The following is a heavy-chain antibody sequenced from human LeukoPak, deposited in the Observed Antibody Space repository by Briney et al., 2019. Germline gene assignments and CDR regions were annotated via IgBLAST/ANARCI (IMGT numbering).Heavy chain of an antibody. J-gene: IGHJ4*02. Sequence: GGSLRLSCAASGFTFSSYWMSWVRQAPGKGPEWVANIKQDGSEKYYVDSVKGRFTISRDNAKSSLWLQMNSLRAEDAAVYYCARDFGQEIDYWGQGALVTVSS. CDR3: ARDFGQEIDY. D-gene: IGHD3-10*01. CDR1: GFTFSSYW. CDR2: IKQDGSEK. V-gene: IGHV3-7*01.